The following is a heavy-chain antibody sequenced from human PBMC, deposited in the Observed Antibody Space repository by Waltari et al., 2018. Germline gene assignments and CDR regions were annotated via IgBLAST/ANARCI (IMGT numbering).Heavy chain of an antibody. CDR2: INPICGTA. J-gene: IGHJ4*02. CDR3: ATDWLCGGSCPLDY. D-gene: IGHD2-15*01. CDR1: EGPFSSYA. V-gene: IGHV1-69*13. Sequence: QVQLVQSGAEVKKPGSSVKVSCKPSEGPFSSYAISLLRQALGPGLEWMGGINPICGTANYGQKFQGRATITADESTSTAYMEQSSLRSEDKAVYYCATDWLCGGSCPLDYWGQGTLVTVSS.